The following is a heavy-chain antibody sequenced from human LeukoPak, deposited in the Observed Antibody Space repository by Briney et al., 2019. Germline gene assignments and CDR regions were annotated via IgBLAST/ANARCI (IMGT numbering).Heavy chain of an antibody. Sequence: GGSLRLSCAASGLTLSNYWIHWVRQAPGKGLVWVSRIKSDGNRTDYADSVKGRFTISRDNAKNTVYLQMNSLRVDDTAVYYCTVVIPDYWGQGTLVTVSS. CDR3: TVVIPDY. V-gene: IGHV3-74*01. CDR1: GLTLSNYW. D-gene: IGHD4-23*01. J-gene: IGHJ4*02. CDR2: IKSDGNRT.